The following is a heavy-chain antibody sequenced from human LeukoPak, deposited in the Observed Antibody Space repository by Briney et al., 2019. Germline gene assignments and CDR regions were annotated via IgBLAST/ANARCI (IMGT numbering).Heavy chain of an antibody. J-gene: IGHJ4*02. CDR1: GYTFTSYG. V-gene: IGHV1-18*01. Sequence: ASVKVSCKASGYTFTSYGISWVRQAPGQGLEWMGWISAYNGNTNYAQKLQGRVTMTTDTSTSTAYMELRSLRSDDTAVYYCARDLLRGYYDSSGYYLTYWGQGTLVTVSS. D-gene: IGHD3-22*01. CDR3: ARDLLRGYYDSSGYYLTY. CDR2: ISAYNGNT.